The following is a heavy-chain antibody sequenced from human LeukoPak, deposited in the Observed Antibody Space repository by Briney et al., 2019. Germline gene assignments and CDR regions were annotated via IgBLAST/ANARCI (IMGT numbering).Heavy chain of an antibody. V-gene: IGHV3-7*01. J-gene: IGHJ4*02. Sequence: GGSLRLSCAAAGFDFSDFWMSWVRQVPGKGLEWVATIKKDGSETHYVDSVKGRFTISRHNAESSLYLQMNSLRAEDTAVYYCARDYKSPDFWAGYPPYHHDHWGQGTLVTVSS. CDR3: ARDYKSPDFWAGYPPYHHDH. D-gene: IGHD3/OR15-3a*01. CDR2: IKKDGSET. CDR1: GFDFSDFW.